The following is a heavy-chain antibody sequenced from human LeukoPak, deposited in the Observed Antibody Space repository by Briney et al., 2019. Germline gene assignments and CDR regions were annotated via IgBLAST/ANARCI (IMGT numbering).Heavy chain of an antibody. CDR3: ARQQRLVRGQWFDP. CDR2: IYYSGST. V-gene: IGHV4-59*01. J-gene: IGHJ5*02. Sequence: PSETLSLTCTVSGGSISSYYWSWIRQPPGKGLEWIGYIYYSGSTNYNPSLKSRVTISVDTSKNQFSLKLSSVTAADTAVYYCARQQRLVRGQWFDPWGQGTLVTVSS. CDR1: GGSISSYY. D-gene: IGHD6-19*01.